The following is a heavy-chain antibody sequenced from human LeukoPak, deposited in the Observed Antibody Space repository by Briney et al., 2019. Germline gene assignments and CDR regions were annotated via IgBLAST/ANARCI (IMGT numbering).Heavy chain of an antibody. D-gene: IGHD3-9*01. Sequence: ASVKVSCKASGYTFTSYDINWVRQATGQGLEWMGWMNPNSGNTGYAQKFQGRVTMTRNTSISTAYMELRSLRSDDTAVYYCARPDILTGLYEDYWGQGTLVTVSS. V-gene: IGHV1-8*01. CDR1: GYTFTSYD. CDR2: MNPNSGNT. J-gene: IGHJ4*02. CDR3: ARPDILTGLYEDY.